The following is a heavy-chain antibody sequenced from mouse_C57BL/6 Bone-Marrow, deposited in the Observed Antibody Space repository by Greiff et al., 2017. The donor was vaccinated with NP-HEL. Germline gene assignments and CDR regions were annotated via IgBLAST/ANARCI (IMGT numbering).Heavy chain of an antibody. CDR3: ARERDDYEYFDY. D-gene: IGHD2-4*01. V-gene: IGHV1-26*01. CDR2: INPNNGGT. CDR1: GYTFTDYY. Sequence: EVQLQQSGPELVKPGASVKISCKASGYTFTDYYMNWVKQSHGKSLEWIGDINPNNGGTSYNQKFKGKATLTVDKSSSTAYMELRSLTSEDSAVYYCARERDDYEYFDYWGQGTTLTVSS. J-gene: IGHJ2*01.